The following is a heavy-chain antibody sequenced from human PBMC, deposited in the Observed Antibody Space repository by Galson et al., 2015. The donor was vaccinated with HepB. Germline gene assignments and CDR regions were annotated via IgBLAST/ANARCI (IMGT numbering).Heavy chain of an antibody. J-gene: IGHJ6*02. CDR2: ISGSGGST. CDR1: GFTFSSYA. CDR3: AKDYGFGELESTYYYYGMDV. Sequence: SLRLSCAASGFTFSSYAMSWVRQAPGKGLEWVSAISGSGGSTYYADSVKGRFTISRDNSKNTLYLQMNSLRAEDTAVYYCAKDYGFGELESTYYYYGMDVWGQGTTVTVSS. D-gene: IGHD3-10*01. V-gene: IGHV3-23*01.